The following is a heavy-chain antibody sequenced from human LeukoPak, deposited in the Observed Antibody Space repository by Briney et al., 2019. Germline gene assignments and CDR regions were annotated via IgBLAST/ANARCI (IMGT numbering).Heavy chain of an antibody. CDR2: ISAYNGNT. V-gene: IGHV1-18*01. CDR1: GYTFTSYG. Sequence: ASVKVSCKASGYTFTSYGISWVRQAPGQGLEWMGWISAYNGNTNYAQKLQGRVTMTTDTSTSTAYMELRSLRSDDTAVYYCARVAGLLWFGELFRGNNAFDIWGQGTMVTVSS. CDR3: ARVAGLLWFGELFRGNNAFDI. D-gene: IGHD3-10*01. J-gene: IGHJ3*02.